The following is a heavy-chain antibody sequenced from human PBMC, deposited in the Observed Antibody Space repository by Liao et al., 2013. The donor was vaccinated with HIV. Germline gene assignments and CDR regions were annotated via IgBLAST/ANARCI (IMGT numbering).Heavy chain of an antibody. CDR1: GGSFSGYY. D-gene: IGHD6-6*01. J-gene: IGHJ5*02. Sequence: QVQLQQWGAGLLKPSETLSLTCAVYGGSFSGYYWSWIRQPPGKGLEWIGEINHSGSTNYNLSLKSRVKILVDKSKNQFSLKLSSVTAADTAVYYCARGIAARHGWFDPWGQGTLVTVSS. CDR3: ARGIAARHGWFDP. V-gene: IGHV4-34*01. CDR2: INHSGST.